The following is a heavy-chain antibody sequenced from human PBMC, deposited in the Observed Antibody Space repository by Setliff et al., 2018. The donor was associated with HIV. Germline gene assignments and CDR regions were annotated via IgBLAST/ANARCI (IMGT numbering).Heavy chain of an antibody. CDR2: MNPNSGNT. CDR3: ARGSAPNIVVAASLDI. Sequence: ASVKVSCKASGHTFTSSDINWVRQATGQGLEWMGWMNPNSGNTGYAQKFQGRVTMTRDTSTRTVFMELRSLTLDDTSVYYCARGSAPNIVVAASLDIWGQGTLVTVSS. CDR1: GHTFTSSD. D-gene: IGHD6-19*01. J-gene: IGHJ4*01. V-gene: IGHV1-8*02.